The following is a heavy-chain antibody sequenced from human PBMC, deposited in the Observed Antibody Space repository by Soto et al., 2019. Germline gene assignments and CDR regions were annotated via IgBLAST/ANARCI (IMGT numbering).Heavy chain of an antibody. Sequence: ASVKVSCKASGYTFTSYAMHWVRQAPGQRLEWMGWINAGNGNTKYSQKFQGRVTITRDTSASKAYMELSSLRFEDTAVYYCARSPTNYYDSSGYYLWGKGTLVTVSS. CDR2: INAGNGNT. D-gene: IGHD3-22*01. V-gene: IGHV1-3*01. CDR3: ARSPTNYYDSSGYYL. J-gene: IGHJ4*02. CDR1: GYTFTSYA.